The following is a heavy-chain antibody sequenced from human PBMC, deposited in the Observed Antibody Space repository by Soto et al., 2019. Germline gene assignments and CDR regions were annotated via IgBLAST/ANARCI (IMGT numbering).Heavy chain of an antibody. CDR2: IGTAGER. D-gene: IGHD3-22*01. CDR1: GFTFSSYD. CDR3: ARDGYYYHSSRYYYRSGMDV. Sequence: GGSLRLSCAASGFTFSSYDMHGVRQATGKGLEWVSAIGTAGERYYPGSLKVRFTISRENAKNSLHLQMNSLRAGDTAVYYCARDGYYYHSSRYYYRSGMDVRGQGTTVTVSS. J-gene: IGHJ6*02. V-gene: IGHV3-13*05.